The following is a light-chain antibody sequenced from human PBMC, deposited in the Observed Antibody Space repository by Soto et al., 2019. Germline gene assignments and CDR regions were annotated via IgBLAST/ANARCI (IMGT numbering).Light chain of an antibody. V-gene: IGKV1-39*01. J-gene: IGKJ3*01. CDR1: EDIITF. Sequence: DVQMTQSPSSLSASVGDRVTITCRASEDIITFLSWYQQKPGEAPKLLIKSASTLQTGVPSRFSGSGSGTDFTLDINNLQPYHFATSFCQQSSYTTFTFGPGTKVAV. CDR3: QQSSYTTFT. CDR2: SAS.